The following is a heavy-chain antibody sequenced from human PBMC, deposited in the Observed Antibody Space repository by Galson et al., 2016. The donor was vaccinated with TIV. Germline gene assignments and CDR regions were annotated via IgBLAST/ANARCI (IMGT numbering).Heavy chain of an antibody. CDR1: GFSLNTNGVG. J-gene: IGHJ4*02. CDR3: ARTAWLDYDTLGFYRDFFDY. V-gene: IGHV2-5*02. Sequence: PALVKPTQTLTLTCIFSGFSLNTNGVGVGWFRQPPGKALEWLGVIYWDDDKRYTPSVNNRLTITKDTSKNHVVLTMTNMDPVDTATYYCARTAWLDYDTLGFYRDFFDYWGQGEPVTVSS. D-gene: IGHD3-22*01. CDR2: IYWDDDK.